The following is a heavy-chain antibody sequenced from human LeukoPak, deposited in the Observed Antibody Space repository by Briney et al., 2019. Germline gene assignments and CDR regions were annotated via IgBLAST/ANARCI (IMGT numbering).Heavy chain of an antibody. D-gene: IGHD3-9*01. CDR3: ARDVIRRYDILTGYYRRGAFDI. CDR2: IYHSGST. J-gene: IGHJ3*02. V-gene: IGHV4-39*07. CDR1: GGSINSGDYY. Sequence: PSETLSLTCTVSGGSINSGDYYWVWIRQPPGKGLEWIGSIYHSGSTYYNPSLKSRVTISVDTSRNQFSLKLSSVTAADTAVYYCARDVIRRYDILTGYYRRGAFDIWGQGTMVTVSS.